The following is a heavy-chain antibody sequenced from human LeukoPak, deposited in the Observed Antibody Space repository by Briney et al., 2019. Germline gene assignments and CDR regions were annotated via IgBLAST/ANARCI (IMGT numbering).Heavy chain of an antibody. CDR1: VYTFTDNY. CDR3: AKDPSNSGSYGAWYFDL. CDR2: INPNSGGT. D-gene: IGHD3-10*01. V-gene: IGHV1-2*02. Sequence: ASVKVSCKASVYTFTDNYMHWVRQAPGQGLEWMGWINPNSGGTNFAQKFQGRVTMTRDTSISTAYMDLSRLTSDDTAVYYCAKDPSNSGSYGAWYFDLWGRGTLVTVSS. J-gene: IGHJ2*01.